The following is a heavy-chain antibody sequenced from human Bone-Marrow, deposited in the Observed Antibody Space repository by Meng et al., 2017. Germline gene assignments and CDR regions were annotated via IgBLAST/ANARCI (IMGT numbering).Heavy chain of an antibody. CDR3: AKDYGFGQYNPYYYYGMDV. V-gene: IGHV3-15*01. CDR2: IKSKTDGGTT. D-gene: IGHD3-10*01. CDR1: GFTFSNAW. Sequence: GESLKISCAASGFTFSNAWMSWVRQAPGKGLEWVGRIKSKTDGGTTDYAAPVKGRFTISRDDSKNTLYLQMHSLRAEDAAVYYCAKDYGFGQYNPYYYYGMDVWGQGTTVTVSS. J-gene: IGHJ6*02.